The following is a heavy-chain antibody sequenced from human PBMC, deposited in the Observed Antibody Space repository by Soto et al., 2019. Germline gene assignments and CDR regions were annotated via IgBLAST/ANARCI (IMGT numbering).Heavy chain of an antibody. J-gene: IGHJ6*02. D-gene: IGHD2-2*01. V-gene: IGHV1-46*01. CDR2: INPSGGST. CDR1: GYSFTSYY. CDR3: ASEYCSSTSCRPIYYYYGMDV. Sequence: XSVKVSCKGSGYSFTSYYMHWVRQAPGQGLEWMGIINPSGGSTSYAQKFQGRVTMTRDTSTSTVYMELSSLRSEDTAVYYCASEYCSSTSCRPIYYYYGMDVWGQGTTVTVSS.